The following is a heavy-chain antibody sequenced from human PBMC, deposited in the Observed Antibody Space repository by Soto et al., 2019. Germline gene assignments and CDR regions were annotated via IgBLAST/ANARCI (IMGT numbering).Heavy chain of an antibody. CDR2: IGTSDSFF. D-gene: IGHD3-22*01. Sequence: EVQLVDSGGGLVKPGGSLRLSCAASGFTFSSHNIYWFRQPPGKGLEWVSPIGTSDSFFYYADSVRGRFTISKDNAKNSVYLQMDSLRAEDPAIYHCARELSTMMRAYNGGQGTLVTVSS. J-gene: IGHJ4*02. V-gene: IGHV3-21*02. CDR3: ARELSTMMRAYN. CDR1: GFTFSSHN.